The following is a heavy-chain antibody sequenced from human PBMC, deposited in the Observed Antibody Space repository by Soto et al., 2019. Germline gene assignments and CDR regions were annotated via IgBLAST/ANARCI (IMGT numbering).Heavy chain of an antibody. Sequence: TLSLTCAISGDSVSSNSAAWNWIRLSPSRGLEWLARTYYRSRWYNDYAVSVRSRITVNLDTSKNQFSLQLTSVTPGDTAVYYCAGTTSHQWYYMDVWGKGTTVTVSS. CDR2: TYYRSRWYN. D-gene: IGHD1-7*01. J-gene: IGHJ6*03. CDR1: GDSVSSNSAA. V-gene: IGHV6-1*01. CDR3: AGTTSHQWYYMDV.